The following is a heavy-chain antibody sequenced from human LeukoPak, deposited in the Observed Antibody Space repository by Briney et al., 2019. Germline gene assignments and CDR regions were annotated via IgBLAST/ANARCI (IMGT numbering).Heavy chain of an antibody. D-gene: IGHD4-17*01. CDR1: GFTVSSNY. V-gene: IGHV3-66*01. CDR3: ARDSISYGDYVAFDY. J-gene: IGHJ4*02. Sequence: GESLKISCAVSGFTVSSNYMSWVRQAPGKGLEWVSVIYIGGSTYYADSVKGRFTISRDNSKNTLYLQMNSLRAEDTAVYYCARDSISYGDYVAFDYWGQGTLVIVSS. CDR2: IYIGGST.